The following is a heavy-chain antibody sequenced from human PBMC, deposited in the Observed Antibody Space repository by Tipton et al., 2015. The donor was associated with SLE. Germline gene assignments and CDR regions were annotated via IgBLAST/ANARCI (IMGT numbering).Heavy chain of an antibody. Sequence: TLSLTCTVSGGSISSGGYYWSWIRQPPGKGLEWIGYIYYSGSTYYNPSLKSRVTISVDTSKNQFSLKLSSVTAADTAVYYCARDPNWGSFGYWGQGTLVTVSS. J-gene: IGHJ4*02. D-gene: IGHD7-27*01. CDR2: IYYSGST. CDR1: GGSISSGGYY. V-gene: IGHV4-30-4*01. CDR3: ARDPNWGSFGY.